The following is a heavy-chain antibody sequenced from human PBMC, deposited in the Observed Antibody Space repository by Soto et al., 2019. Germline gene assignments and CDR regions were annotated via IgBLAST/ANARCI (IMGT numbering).Heavy chain of an antibody. CDR3: ARVVVPAAMRFSYYYGMDV. V-gene: IGHV1-69*13. CDR1: GGTFSSYA. Sequence: ASVKVSCKASGGTFSSYAISWVRQAPGQGLEWMGGIIPIFGTANYAQKFQGRVTITADESTSTAYMELSSLRSEDMAVYYCARVVVPAAMRFSYYYGMDVWGQGTTVTVSS. J-gene: IGHJ6*02. CDR2: IIPIFGTA. D-gene: IGHD2-2*01.